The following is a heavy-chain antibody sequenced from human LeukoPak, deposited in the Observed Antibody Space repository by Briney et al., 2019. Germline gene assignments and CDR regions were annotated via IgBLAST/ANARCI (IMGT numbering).Heavy chain of an antibody. D-gene: IGHD3-16*01. J-gene: IGHJ4*02. CDR2: ISPNTGDT. CDR1: GGTFSSYA. V-gene: IGHV1-8*03. Sequence: ASVKVSCKASGGTFSSYAISWVRQATGQGLEWMGWISPNTGDTGYAQKFQSRITITRNTPLRTVYMELNSLRSEDTAVYYCAKTPPGGDVDHWGEGTLVTVSS. CDR3: AKTPPGGDVDH.